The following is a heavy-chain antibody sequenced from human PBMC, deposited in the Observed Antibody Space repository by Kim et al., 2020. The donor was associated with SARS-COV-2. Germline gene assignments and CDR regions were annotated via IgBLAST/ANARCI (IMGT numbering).Heavy chain of an antibody. CDR3: ARDLWFGDKNYYYYGMDV. J-gene: IGHJ6*02. CDR2: MNPNSGNT. V-gene: IGHV1-8*01. Sequence: ASVKVSCKASGYTFTSYDINWVRQATGQGLEWMGWMNPNSGNTGYAQKFQGRVTMTRNTSISTAYMELSSLRSEDTAVYYCARDLWFGDKNYYYYGMDVWGQGTTVTVSS. D-gene: IGHD3-10*01. CDR1: GYTFTSYD.